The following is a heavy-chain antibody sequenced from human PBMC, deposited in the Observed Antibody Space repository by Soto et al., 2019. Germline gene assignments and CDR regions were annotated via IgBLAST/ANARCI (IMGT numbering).Heavy chain of an antibody. D-gene: IGHD2-21*02. CDR3: TTQLLIEVLTAMQDY. CDR1: GFSFSNAW. V-gene: IGHV3-15*07. J-gene: IGHJ4*02. CDR2: IKSSTDGGTT. Sequence: EVQLVESGGGLVKPGGSLRLSCAASGFSFSNAWMNWVRQAPGKGLEWVGRIKSSTDGGTTDYAAPVKGKFTISRDDSKNSLYLQMNSLQTEVTTFYFCTTQLLIEVLTAMQDYLGQGTCVSVSS.